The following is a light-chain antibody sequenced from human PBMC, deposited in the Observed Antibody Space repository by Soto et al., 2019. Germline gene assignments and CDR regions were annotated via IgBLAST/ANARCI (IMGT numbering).Light chain of an antibody. CDR3: CSYAGSSTGYV. CDR1: SSDVGSYNL. Sequence: QSVVTQPASVSGAPGQSITLSCTGTSSDVGSYNLVSWYQQHPGKAPKLMIYEVSKRPSGVSNRFSGSKSGNTASLTISGLQAEDEADYYCCSYAGSSTGYVFGTGTKVTVL. V-gene: IGLV2-23*02. CDR2: EVS. J-gene: IGLJ1*01.